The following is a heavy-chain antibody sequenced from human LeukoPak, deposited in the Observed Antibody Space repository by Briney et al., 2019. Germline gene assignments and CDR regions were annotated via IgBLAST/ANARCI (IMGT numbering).Heavy chain of an antibody. D-gene: IGHD1-26*01. CDR2: ISYDGSNK. CDR3: ARGKGELTLDY. Sequence: GGSLRLSCAASGFTFSSYGMHWVRQAPGKGLEWVAVISYDGSNKYYADSVKGRFTISRDNAKNSLYLQMNSLRAEDTAVYYCARGKGELTLDYWGQGTLVTVSS. J-gene: IGHJ4*02. V-gene: IGHV3-30*03. CDR1: GFTFSSYG.